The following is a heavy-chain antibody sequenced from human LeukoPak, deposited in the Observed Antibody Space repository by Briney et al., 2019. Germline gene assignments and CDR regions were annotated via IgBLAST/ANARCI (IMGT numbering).Heavy chain of an antibody. V-gene: IGHV3-21*01. J-gene: IGHJ6*01. CDR2: ISSGSSYI. CDR1: GFIFSSYS. Sequence: PGGSLRLSCAASGFIFSSYSVNWVRQAPGKGLEWVSFISSGSSYIYCADSVKGRFTISRDNAKNSLYLQMNSLRAEDTAVYYCAREDGSQYYYYGMDVWGQGTTVTVSS. CDR3: AREDGSQYYYYGMDV. D-gene: IGHD3-10*01.